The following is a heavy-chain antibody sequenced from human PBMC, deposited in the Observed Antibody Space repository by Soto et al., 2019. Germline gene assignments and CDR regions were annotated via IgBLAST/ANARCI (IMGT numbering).Heavy chain of an antibody. D-gene: IGHD4-17*01. CDR2: IGTAGDT. CDR3: ARRGDYGELDY. V-gene: IGHV3-13*01. CDR1: GFTFSSYD. Sequence: QPGGSLRLSCAASGFTFSSYDMHWVRQATGKGLEWVSAIGTAGDTYYPGSVKGRFTISRENAKNSLYLQMNSLRAEDTAVYYCARRGDYGELDYWGQGTLVTVSS. J-gene: IGHJ4*02.